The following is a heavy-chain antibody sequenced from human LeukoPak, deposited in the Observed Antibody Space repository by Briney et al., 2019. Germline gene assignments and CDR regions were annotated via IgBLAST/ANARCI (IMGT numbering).Heavy chain of an antibody. CDR2: INPSDGAT. J-gene: IGHJ6*03. Sequence: ASVKVSCKASGYTFTMYYIHWVRQAPGQGLEWMGMINPSDGATTYAQRFQGRVTMTRDMSTTTVYMDLRSLRSEDTAVYFCARGERGGLMGSWGGLFASYYTYYYMDVWGRGTTVTVSS. V-gene: IGHV1-46*01. CDR1: GYTFTMYY. CDR3: ARGERGGLMGSWGGLFASYYTYYYMDV. D-gene: IGHD3-10*01.